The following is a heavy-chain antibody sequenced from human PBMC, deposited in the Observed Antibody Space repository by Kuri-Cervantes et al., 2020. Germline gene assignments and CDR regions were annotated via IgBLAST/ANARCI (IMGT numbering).Heavy chain of an antibody. CDR3: ARVPPLGLQPNPYFDY. V-gene: IGHV3-21*01. Sequence: GGSLRLSCAASGFTFSTYSMAWVHQAPGKGLEWVSSISSNNNYIYYAASVKGRFTISRDNAKNSLYLQMNSLRAEDTAVYYCARVPPLGLQPNPYFDYWGQGTLVTVSS. D-gene: IGHD4-11*01. CDR1: GFTFSTYS. CDR2: ISSNNNYI. J-gene: IGHJ4*02.